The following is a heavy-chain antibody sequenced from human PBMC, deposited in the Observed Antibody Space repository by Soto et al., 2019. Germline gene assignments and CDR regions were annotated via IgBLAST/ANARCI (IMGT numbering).Heavy chain of an antibody. CDR1: GGSISSVNW. CDR2: IYHSGST. D-gene: IGHD2-21*01. CDR3: ARDGPRHIVGH. J-gene: IGHJ1*01. V-gene: IGHV4-4*02. Sequence: QVQLQESGPGLVKPSGTLSLICAVSGGSISSVNWWSWLRQSPGKGLEWIGEIYHSGSTNYNPSLKSRVTISVDKSKNHFSLKLSSLTAADMAMYYCARDGPRHIVGHWGQGTLVTVSS.